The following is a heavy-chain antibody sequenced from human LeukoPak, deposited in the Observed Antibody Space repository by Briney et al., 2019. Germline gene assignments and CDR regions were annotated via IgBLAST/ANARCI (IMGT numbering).Heavy chain of an antibody. D-gene: IGHD3-9*01. CDR2: IYPGDSDT. CDR3: ARSTYYDILTGYSIAYFDY. CDR1: GYSFTSYC. J-gene: IGHJ4*02. Sequence: GESLKISCKGSGYSFTSYCIGWVRQMPGKGLEWMGIIYPGDSDTRYSPSFQGQVTISADKSISTAYLQWSSLKASDTAMYYCARSTYYDILTGYSIAYFDYWGQGTLVTVSS. V-gene: IGHV5-51*01.